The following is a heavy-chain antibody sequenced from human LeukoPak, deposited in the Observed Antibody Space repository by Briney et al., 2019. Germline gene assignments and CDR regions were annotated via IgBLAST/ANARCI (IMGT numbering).Heavy chain of an antibody. J-gene: IGHJ4*02. CDR3: ARGGDWFDY. Sequence: PSETLSLTCTVSGGSISSGSYYWSWIRQPAGKGLEWIGRIYTSGSTNYNPSLKSRVTISVDTSKNQSSLKLSSVTAADTAVYYCARGGDWFDYWGQGTLVTVSS. D-gene: IGHD3-9*01. V-gene: IGHV4-61*02. CDR1: GGSISSGSYY. CDR2: IYTSGST.